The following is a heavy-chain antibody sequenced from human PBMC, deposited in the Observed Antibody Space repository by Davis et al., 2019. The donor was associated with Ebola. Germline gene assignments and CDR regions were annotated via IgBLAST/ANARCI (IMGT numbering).Heavy chain of an antibody. J-gene: IGHJ5*01. CDR3: ARTTKTNVEDSGLGYNFFDS. Sequence: GSLRLSCAVYGGSFSGYFWSWIRQPPGKGLEWIGEISHSGSADYNPSVSSRVTLSVDTSKNQFSLQISSVTAADTAVYYCARTTKTNVEDSGLGYNFFDSWGQGTLVSVSS. D-gene: IGHD5-18*01. V-gene: IGHV4-34*01. CDR2: ISHSGSA. CDR1: GGSFSGYF.